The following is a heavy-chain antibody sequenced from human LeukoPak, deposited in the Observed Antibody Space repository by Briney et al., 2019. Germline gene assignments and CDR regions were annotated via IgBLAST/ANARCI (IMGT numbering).Heavy chain of an antibody. CDR1: GSAFTSYW. Sequence: GEPLKISCKGSGSAFTSYWIGWVRQMPGKGLEWMGIIYPGDSDTRYSPSFQGQVTISADKSISTAYLQWSSLKASDTAMYYCARLYSSGSANWFDPWGQGTLVTVSS. CDR3: ARLYSSGSANWFDP. V-gene: IGHV5-51*01. CDR2: IYPGDSDT. J-gene: IGHJ5*02. D-gene: IGHD6-19*01.